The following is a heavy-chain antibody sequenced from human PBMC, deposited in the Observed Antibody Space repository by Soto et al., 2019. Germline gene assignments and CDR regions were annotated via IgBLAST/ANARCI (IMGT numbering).Heavy chain of an antibody. J-gene: IGHJ5*02. CDR1: GGSFRGFY. CDR2: IYATGTT. Sequence: SETLSLPCAVYGGSFRGFYWSWIRKYAGKGLEWIGRIYATGTTDYNPSLKSRVMMSVDTSKKQFSLKLRSVTAADTAVYYCVRDGTKTLRDWFDPWGQGISVTVSS. CDR3: VRDGTKTLRDWFDP. D-gene: IGHD1-1*01. V-gene: IGHV4-59*10.